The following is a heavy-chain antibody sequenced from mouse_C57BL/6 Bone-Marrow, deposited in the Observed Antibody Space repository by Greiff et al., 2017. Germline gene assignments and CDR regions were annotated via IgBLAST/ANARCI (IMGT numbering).Heavy chain of an antibody. D-gene: IGHD2-5*01. Sequence: QVQLQQSGAELVRPGASVTLSCKASGYTFTDYEMHWVKQTPVHGLEWIGAIDPETGGTAYNQKFKGKAILTADKSSSTAYMELRSLTSEDSAVXYYTRDSDYEVWLAYWGQGTLVTVSA. CDR3: TRDSDYEVWLAY. CDR1: GYTFTDYE. CDR2: IDPETGGT. J-gene: IGHJ3*01. V-gene: IGHV1-15*01.